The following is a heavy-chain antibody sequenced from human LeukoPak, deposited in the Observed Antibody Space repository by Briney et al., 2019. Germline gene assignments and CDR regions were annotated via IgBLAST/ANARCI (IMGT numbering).Heavy chain of an antibody. D-gene: IGHD4-23*01. CDR1: GFTFDDYG. V-gene: IGHV3-20*04. Sequence: RPGGALRLSCAAPGFTFDDYGMSWVRPAPGKGLEWVSGINWNGGSTGYADSVKGRFTISRDNAKNSLYLQMNSLRAEDTALYYCASIGTVATEKGDYWGQGTQVTVSS. CDR2: INWNGGST. J-gene: IGHJ4*02. CDR3: ASIGTVATEKGDY.